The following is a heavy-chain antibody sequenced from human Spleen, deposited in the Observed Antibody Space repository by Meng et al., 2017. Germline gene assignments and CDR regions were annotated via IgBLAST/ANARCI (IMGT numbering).Heavy chain of an antibody. D-gene: IGHD3-10*01. J-gene: IGHJ4*02. CDR3: AKTMVRGVIVRGRGPFDY. Sequence: GESLKISCTASAFTFSNYAMGWVRQAPGKGLEWVSVISANGGSTYYADSVKGRFTISRDNSKNTLYLQMNSLRAEDTAVYYCAKTMVRGVIVRGRGPFDYWGQGTLVTVSS. V-gene: IGHV3-23*01. CDR2: ISANGGST. CDR1: AFTFSNYA.